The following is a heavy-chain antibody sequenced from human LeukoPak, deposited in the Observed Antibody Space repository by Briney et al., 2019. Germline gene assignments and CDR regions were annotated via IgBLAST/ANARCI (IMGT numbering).Heavy chain of an antibody. Sequence: SETLSLTCTVSGGSISSSSYYWGWIRQPPGKGLEWIGSIYYSGSTYYNPSLESRVTISVDTSKNQFSLKLSSVTAADTAVYYCARDAIPLGFWAFDIWGQGTMVTVSS. CDR1: GGSISSSSYY. D-gene: IGHD7-27*01. CDR2: IYYSGST. V-gene: IGHV4-39*07. J-gene: IGHJ3*02. CDR3: ARDAIPLGFWAFDI.